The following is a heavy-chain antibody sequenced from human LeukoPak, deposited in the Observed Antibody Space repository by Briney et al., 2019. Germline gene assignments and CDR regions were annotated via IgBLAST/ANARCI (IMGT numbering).Heavy chain of an antibody. J-gene: IGHJ4*02. V-gene: IGHV4-59*01. D-gene: IGHD5-18*01. CDR3: VRTLGGYTYGPFDY. CDR1: GGSISSYY. CDR2: VFHSGGS. Sequence: PSETLSLTCTVSGGSISSYYWSWIRQAPGKGLEWLGYVFHSGGSNYNPALQSRVNMSVDTSNNQFSLKLSSVTAADTAVYYCVRTLGGYTYGPFDYWGQGTLVTVSS.